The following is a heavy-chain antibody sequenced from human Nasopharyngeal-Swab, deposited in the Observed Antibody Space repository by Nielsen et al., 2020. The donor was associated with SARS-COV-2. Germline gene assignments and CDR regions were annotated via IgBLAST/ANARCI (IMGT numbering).Heavy chain of an antibody. D-gene: IGHD1-26*01. J-gene: IGHJ4*02. Sequence: GESLKISCAASGFTVSSNYMSWVRQAPGKGLEWVSVIYSGGSTYYADSVKGRFTISRDNSKNTLYLQMNSLRAEDTAVYYCAKEGVVGATTGVVYWGQGTLVTVSS. CDR2: IYSGGST. V-gene: IGHV3-66*01. CDR3: AKEGVVGATTGVVY. CDR1: GFTVSSNY.